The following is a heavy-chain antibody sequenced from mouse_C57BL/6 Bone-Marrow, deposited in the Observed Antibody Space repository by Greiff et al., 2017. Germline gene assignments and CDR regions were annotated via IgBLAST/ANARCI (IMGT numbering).Heavy chain of an antibody. D-gene: IGHD1-1*01. J-gene: IGHJ2*01. V-gene: IGHV5-9-1*02. CDR2: ISSGGDYI. Sequence: EVHLVESGEGLVKPGGSLKLSCAASGFTFSSYAMSWVRQTPEKRLEWVAYISSGGDYIYYADTVKGRFTISRDNARNTLYLQMSSLKSEDTAMYYCTGLYYGSSYYFDYWGQGTTLTVSS. CDR1: GFTFSSYA. CDR3: TGLYYGSSYYFDY.